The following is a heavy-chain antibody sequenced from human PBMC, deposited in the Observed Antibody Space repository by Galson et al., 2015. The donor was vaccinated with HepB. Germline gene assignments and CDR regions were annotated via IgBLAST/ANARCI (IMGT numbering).Heavy chain of an antibody. V-gene: IGHV3-21*01. CDR3: ASDGSGWSRDH. J-gene: IGHJ4*02. CDR1: GLTFSIYG. Sequence: SLRLSCAASGLTFSIYGMSWVRQAPGKGLEWVSTISYSSYLHYADSVRGRFTISRDNAKNSLYLQMNSLRAEDTAVYYCASDGSGWSRDHWGQGTLVTVSS. D-gene: IGHD6-19*01. CDR2: ISYSSYL.